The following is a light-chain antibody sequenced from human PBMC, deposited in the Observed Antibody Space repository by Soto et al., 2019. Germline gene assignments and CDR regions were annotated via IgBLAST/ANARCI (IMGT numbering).Light chain of an antibody. CDR1: QTVSSNY. V-gene: IGKV3-20*01. CDR2: GAS. J-gene: IGKJ5*01. Sequence: EVVLTQSPATLSVSPGDRATLSCRASQTVSSNYLAWCQQRPGQAPRLLIYGASTRAAGIPDRFSGSGSGTDFTLTITRLEPEDSAVYFCQQYTGPPTTFGQGTRLEI. CDR3: QQYTGPPTT.